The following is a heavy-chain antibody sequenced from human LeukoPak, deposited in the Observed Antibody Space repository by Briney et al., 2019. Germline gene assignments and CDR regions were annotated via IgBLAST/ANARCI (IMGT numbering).Heavy chain of an antibody. J-gene: IGHJ4*02. D-gene: IGHD2-15*01. CDR3: ATGRYCSGGSCRRNYFDY. Sequence: GESLKISCKGSGYSFTSYWIGWVRQMPGKGLEWMGIIYPGDSDTRYSPSFQGQVTISADKSISTAYLQWSSLKASDTAMYYCATGRYCSGGSCRRNYFDYWGQGTLATVSS. CDR2: IYPGDSDT. CDR1: GYSFTSYW. V-gene: IGHV5-51*01.